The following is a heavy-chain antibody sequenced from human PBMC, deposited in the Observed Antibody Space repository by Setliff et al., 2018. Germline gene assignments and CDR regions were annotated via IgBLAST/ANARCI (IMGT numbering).Heavy chain of an antibody. CDR2: IYTSGDT. V-gene: IGHV4-4*07. D-gene: IGHD7-27*01. Sequence: SETLSLTCTVSGASIGSHNWIWIRQPAGKGLEWIGRIYTSGDTNYNPSLKNRVIMSVGTSKSQFSLKLTSVTAADTAVYYCARHGGRLGSPFDYWGQGTLVTVSS. CDR3: ARHGGRLGSPFDY. J-gene: IGHJ4*02. CDR1: GASIGSHN.